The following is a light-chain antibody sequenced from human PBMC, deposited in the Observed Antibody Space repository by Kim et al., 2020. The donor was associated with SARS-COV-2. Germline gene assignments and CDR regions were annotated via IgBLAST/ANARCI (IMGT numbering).Light chain of an antibody. CDR2: GAS. V-gene: IGKV3-20*01. CDR3: QQYTRSPPWT. J-gene: IGKJ1*01. CDR1: QSVTSSL. Sequence: EIVLTQSPGTLSLSPGERVTLSCRASQSVTSSLLAWYQQKPGQAPRLFIYGASSRATGIPDRFSGSGSGTDFTLTISRLEPEDFAVYHCQQYTRSPPWTFGQGTKVEIK.